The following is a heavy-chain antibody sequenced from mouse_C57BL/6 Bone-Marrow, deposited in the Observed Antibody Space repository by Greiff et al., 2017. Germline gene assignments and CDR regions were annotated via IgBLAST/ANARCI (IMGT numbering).Heavy chain of an antibody. CDR1: GFTFSSYA. Sequence: EVQVVESGGGLVKPGGSLKLSCAASGFTFSSYAMSWVRQTPEKRLEWVATISDGGSYTYYPDNVKGRFTISRDNAKNNLYLQMSHLKSEDTAMYYCARSDGNSAWFAYWGQGTLVTVSA. CDR3: ARSDGNSAWFAY. J-gene: IGHJ3*01. CDR2: ISDGGSYT. D-gene: IGHD2-1*01. V-gene: IGHV5-4*01.